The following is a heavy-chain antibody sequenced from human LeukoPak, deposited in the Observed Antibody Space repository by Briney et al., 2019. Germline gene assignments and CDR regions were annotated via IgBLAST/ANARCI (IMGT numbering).Heavy chain of an antibody. J-gene: IGHJ4*02. V-gene: IGHV4-34*01. Sequence: PSETLSLTCAVYGGSFSGCYWSWIRQPPGKGLEWIGEINHSGSTNYNPSLKSRVTISVDTSKNQFSLKLSSVTAADTAVYYCARGRIVLMVYAIGFDYWGQGTLVTVSS. CDR1: GGSFSGCY. D-gene: IGHD2-8*01. CDR3: ARGRIVLMVYAIGFDY. CDR2: INHSGST.